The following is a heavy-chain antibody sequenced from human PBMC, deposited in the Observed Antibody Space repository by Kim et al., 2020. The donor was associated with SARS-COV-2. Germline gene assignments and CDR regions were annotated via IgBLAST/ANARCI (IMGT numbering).Heavy chain of an antibody. CDR3: ARHCGGQWLVICFDY. J-gene: IGHJ4*02. CDR2: IYYSGST. Sequence: SDTLSLTCTVSGGSISSYYWSWIRQPPGKGLEWIGYIYYSGSTNYNPSLKSRVTISVDTSKNQFSLKLSSVTAADTAVYYCARHCGGQWLVICFDYWGQGTLVTVSS. V-gene: IGHV4-59*08. CDR1: GGSISSYY. D-gene: IGHD6-19*01.